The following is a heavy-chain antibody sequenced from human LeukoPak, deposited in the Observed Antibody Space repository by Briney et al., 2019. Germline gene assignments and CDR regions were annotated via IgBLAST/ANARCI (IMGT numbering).Heavy chain of an antibody. CDR1: GFTFSSYG. V-gene: IGHV3-30*02. Sequence: PGGSLRLSCAASGFTFSSYGMHWVRQAPGKGLEWVAFIRYDGSNKYYADSVKGRFTISRDNSKNTLYLQMNSLRAEDTAVYYCAKPVYSSSWQQTMDVWGKGTTVTVSS. CDR3: AKPVYSSSWQQTMDV. D-gene: IGHD6-13*01. CDR2: IRYDGSNK. J-gene: IGHJ6*03.